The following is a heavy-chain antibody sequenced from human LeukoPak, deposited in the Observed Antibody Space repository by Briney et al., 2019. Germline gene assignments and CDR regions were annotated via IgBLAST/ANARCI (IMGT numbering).Heavy chain of an antibody. CDR1: GFTFSRSW. CDR3: AVDLGSTWYFDY. D-gene: IGHD6-13*01. CDR2: INYDGSST. V-gene: IGHV3-74*01. Sequence: PGGSLRLSCAASGFTFSRSWMHWVRQTPGKGLVWLSRINYDGSSTSYADSVKGRLTISRDNAKNTLYLEMTGLRDEDVAVYYCAVDLGSTWYFDYWGQGSLVTVSS. J-gene: IGHJ4*02.